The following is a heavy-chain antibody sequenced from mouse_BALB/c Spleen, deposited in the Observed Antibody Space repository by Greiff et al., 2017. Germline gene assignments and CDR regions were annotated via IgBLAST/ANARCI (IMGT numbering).Heavy chain of an antibody. Sequence: QVQLKESGAELVRPGSSVKISCKASGYAFSSYWMNWVKQRPGRGLEWIGQIYPGDGDTNYNGKFKGKATLTADKSSSTAYMQLSSLTSEDSAVYFCARDTTVASFAYWGQGTLVTVSA. J-gene: IGHJ3*01. D-gene: IGHD1-1*01. CDR1: GYAFSSYW. CDR3: ARDTTVASFAY. CDR2: IYPGDGDT. V-gene: IGHV1-80*01.